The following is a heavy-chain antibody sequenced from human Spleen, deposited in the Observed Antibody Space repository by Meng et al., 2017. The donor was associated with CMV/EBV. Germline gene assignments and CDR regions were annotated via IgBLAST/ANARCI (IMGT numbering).Heavy chain of an antibody. J-gene: IGHJ4*02. D-gene: IGHD4-11*01. Sequence: ASGITCGNYGMRWFRQAPGKGLGWVAVIWSDGSNKYYAASVKGRFTISRDNSKNTLYLQMNSLRAEDTALYSCAKSPGTTVASFDYWGQGTLVTVSS. CDR2: IWSDGSNK. CDR1: GITCGNYG. V-gene: IGHV3-33*06. CDR3: AKSPGTTVASFDY.